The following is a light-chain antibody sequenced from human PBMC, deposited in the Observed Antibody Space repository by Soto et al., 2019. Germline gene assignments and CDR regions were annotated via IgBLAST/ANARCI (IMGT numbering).Light chain of an antibody. CDR1: SSDIGGYNY. V-gene: IGLV2-14*01. CDR2: EVR. CDR3: SSFTSGALYV. Sequence: QSALTQPASVSGSPGQSITVSCTGTSSDIGGYNYVSWYQQHPGKAPKLMIYEVRNRPSGVSNRFSGSKSGNTASLTISGLQAEDEDDYYCSSFTSGALYVFGTGTKVTV. J-gene: IGLJ1*01.